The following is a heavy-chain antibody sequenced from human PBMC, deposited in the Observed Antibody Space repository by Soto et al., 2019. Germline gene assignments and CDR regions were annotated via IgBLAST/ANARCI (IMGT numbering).Heavy chain of an antibody. Sequence: GGSLRLSCAASGFTFSDYYMSWVRQAPGKGLEWVSYISSSGSIIYYEDSVKGRFTISRDNAKNSLYLQMNSLRAEDTAVYYCARYPTRPYCGGGCYPYLDYWGQGTLVTVSS. V-gene: IGHV3-11*01. CDR3: ARYPTRPYCGGGCYPYLDY. CDR1: GFTFSDYY. J-gene: IGHJ4*02. CDR2: ISSSGSII. D-gene: IGHD2-21*01.